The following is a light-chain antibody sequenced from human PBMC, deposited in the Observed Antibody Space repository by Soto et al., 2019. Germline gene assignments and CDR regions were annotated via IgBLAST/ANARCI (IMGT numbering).Light chain of an antibody. V-gene: IGKV3-20*01. CDR2: GVF. J-gene: IGKJ1*01. Sequence: EIVLTQSPGSLSLSPGERATLSCRASQSVDNTFFAWYQKKPGQAPRLLMYGVFKRATGSPDRFTGSGSGTDSAITVRRPKTEDEAVYYSQQYMSSVTFGQGTRVDSK. CDR1: QSVDNTF. CDR3: QQYMSSVT.